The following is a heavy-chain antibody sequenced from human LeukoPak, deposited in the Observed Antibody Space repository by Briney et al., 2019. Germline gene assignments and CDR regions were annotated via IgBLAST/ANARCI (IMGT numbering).Heavy chain of an antibody. D-gene: IGHD3-9*01. CDR1: GGSISSSNW. Sequence: SETLSLTCAVSGGSISSSNWWSWVRQPPGKGLEWIGEIYHSGSTNYNPSLKSRVTISVDKSKNQFSLKLSSVTAADTAVYYCARRYYDILTGYYYFDYWGQGTLVTVSS. J-gene: IGHJ4*02. CDR3: ARRYYDILTGYYYFDY. V-gene: IGHV4-4*02. CDR2: IYHSGST.